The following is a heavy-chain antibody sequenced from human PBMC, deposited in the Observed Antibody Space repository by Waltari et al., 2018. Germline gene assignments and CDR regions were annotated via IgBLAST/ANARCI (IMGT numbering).Heavy chain of an antibody. J-gene: IGHJ4*02. CDR3: ASRVTIFGVGEQDY. Sequence: QVQLVQSGAEVKKPGASVKVSCKASGYTFTGYYMHWVRQAPGQGLEWRGWINPNSGGTNYAQKFQGWVTMTRDTSISTAYMELSSLRSEDTAVYYCASRVTIFGVGEQDYWGQGTLVTVSS. V-gene: IGHV1-2*04. D-gene: IGHD3-3*01. CDR2: INPNSGGT. CDR1: GYTFTGYY.